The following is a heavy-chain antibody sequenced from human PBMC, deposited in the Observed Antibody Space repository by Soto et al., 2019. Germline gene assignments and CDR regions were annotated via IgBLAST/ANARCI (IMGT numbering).Heavy chain of an antibody. J-gene: IGHJ4*02. Sequence: SETLSLTCAVSGGSITGYYWSWIRQTPGKGLEWIGYIYYSGSTDYNPSLKSRVTISVDSSKNQFSLKLSSVTAADTAVYYCARRGADTSGYYHFWGQGTLVTVSS. CDR3: ARRGADTSGYYHF. D-gene: IGHD3-22*01. CDR1: GGSITGYY. CDR2: IYYSGST. V-gene: IGHV4-59*01.